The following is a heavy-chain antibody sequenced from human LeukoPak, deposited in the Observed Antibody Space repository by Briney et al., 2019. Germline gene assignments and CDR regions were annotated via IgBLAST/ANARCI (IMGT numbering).Heavy chain of an antibody. Sequence: ASVKVSCKASGYTFTSYDINWVRQATGQGLEWMGWMNPNSGNTGYAQKFQGRVTMTRNTSISTAYMELSSLRSEDTAVYYCAREYDFWSGYYMYNWFDPWGQGTLVTVSS. V-gene: IGHV1-8*01. CDR1: GYTFTSYD. CDR3: AREYDFWSGYYMYNWFDP. J-gene: IGHJ5*02. D-gene: IGHD3-3*01. CDR2: MNPNSGNT.